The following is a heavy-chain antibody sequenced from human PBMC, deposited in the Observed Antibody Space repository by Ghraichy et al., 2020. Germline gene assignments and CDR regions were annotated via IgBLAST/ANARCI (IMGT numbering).Heavy chain of an antibody. CDR1: GFTFSSYA. V-gene: IGHV3-30*04. CDR2: ISHDGSNK. CDR3: ARDLDDFWSGYSRGAFDY. Sequence: LSLTCAASGFTFSSYAMHWVRQAPGKGLEWVAVISHDGSNKHYADSVKGRFIISRDNSKNTLYLQMNSLRAEDTAVYYCARDLDDFWSGYSRGAFDYWGQGTLVTVSS. J-gene: IGHJ4*02. D-gene: IGHD3-3*01.